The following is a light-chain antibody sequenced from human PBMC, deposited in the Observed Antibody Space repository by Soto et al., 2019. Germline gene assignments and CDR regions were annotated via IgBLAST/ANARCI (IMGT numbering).Light chain of an antibody. CDR1: NSDVGGYNY. Sequence: QSALTQPASVAGSPGQSITISCTGTNSDVGGYNYVSWYQQHPGKAPKLIIYEVSNRPSGVSNRFSGSKSGNTASLTISGLQAEDEADYYCSSYTSSSTPYVFGTGTKVTVL. J-gene: IGLJ1*01. CDR2: EVS. CDR3: SSYTSSSTPYV. V-gene: IGLV2-14*01.